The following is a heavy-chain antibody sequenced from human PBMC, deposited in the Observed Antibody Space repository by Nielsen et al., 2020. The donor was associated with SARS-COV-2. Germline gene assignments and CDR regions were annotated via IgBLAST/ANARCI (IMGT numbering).Heavy chain of an antibody. J-gene: IGHJ6*02. CDR2: ISAYNGNT. CDR1: GYTFTSYG. CDR3: ARDPQYSSSWYVGYYYYGMDV. V-gene: IGHV1-18*01. D-gene: IGHD6-13*01. Sequence: ASVNVSCKASGYTFTSYGISWVRQAPGQGLEWMGWISAYNGNTNYAQKLQGRVTMTTDTSTSTAYMELRSLRSDDTAVYYCARDPQYSSSWYVGYYYYGMDVWGQGTTVTVSS.